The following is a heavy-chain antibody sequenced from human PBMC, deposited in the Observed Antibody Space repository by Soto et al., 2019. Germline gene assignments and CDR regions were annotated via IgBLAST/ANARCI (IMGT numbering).Heavy chain of an antibody. J-gene: IGHJ6*02. V-gene: IGHV1-2*04. CDR1: GYTFTGYY. D-gene: IGHD6-13*01. Sequence: ASVKVSCKASGYTFTGYYMHWVRQAPGQGLEWMGWINPNSGGTNYAQKFQGWVTMTRDTSISTAYMELSRLRPDDTAVYYCARDGSSWESYYYYGMDVWGQGTTVTVSS. CDR2: INPNSGGT. CDR3: ARDGSSWESYYYYGMDV.